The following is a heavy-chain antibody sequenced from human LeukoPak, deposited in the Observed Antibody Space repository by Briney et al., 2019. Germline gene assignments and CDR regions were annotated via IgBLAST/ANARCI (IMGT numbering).Heavy chain of an antibody. CDR3: ARLGDHFHWNLDL. Sequence: GGSLRLSCAASGFTVGTKYMNWVRQAPGKGLGGVSIIYSGGTTYYEDSVKGRFTISRDTSKNTLSLQMHSLRAEDTAVYFCARLGDHFHWNLDLWGRGTLVTVSS. D-gene: IGHD3-3*02. CDR1: GFTVGTKY. CDR2: IYSGGTT. V-gene: IGHV3-53*01. J-gene: IGHJ2*01.